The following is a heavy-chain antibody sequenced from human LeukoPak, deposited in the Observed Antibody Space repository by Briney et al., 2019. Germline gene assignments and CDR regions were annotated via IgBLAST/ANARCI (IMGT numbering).Heavy chain of an antibody. V-gene: IGHV3-48*01. D-gene: IGHD3-3*01. CDR3: ARGGYDFWSGYSFLPSQYYYYYGMDV. Sequence: PGGSLRLSCAASGFTFSSYSMNWVRQAPGKGLEWISYISSGTITMYYADSMKGRFTISRDNAKNSLYLQMNGLKADDTAVYYCARGGYDFWSGYSFLPSQYYYYYGMDVWGQGTTVTVSS. CDR2: ISSGTITM. J-gene: IGHJ6*02. CDR1: GFTFSSYS.